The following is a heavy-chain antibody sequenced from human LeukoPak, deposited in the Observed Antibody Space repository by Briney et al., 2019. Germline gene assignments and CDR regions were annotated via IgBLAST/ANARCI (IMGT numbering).Heavy chain of an antibody. J-gene: IGHJ5*02. D-gene: IGHD4-23*01. CDR2: IIPILGIA. V-gene: IGHV1-69*04. CDR3: ARVGILAVTALDP. Sequence: ASVKVCCKASGGTFSSYAISWVRQAPGQGLEWMGRIIPILGIANYAQKFQGRVTITADKSTSTAYMELSSLRSEDTAVYYCARVGILAVTALDPWGQGTLVTVSS. CDR1: GGTFSSYA.